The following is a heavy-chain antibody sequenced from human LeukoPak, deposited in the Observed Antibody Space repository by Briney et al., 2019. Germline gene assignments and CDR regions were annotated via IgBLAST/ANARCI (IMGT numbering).Heavy chain of an antibody. CDR2: IYYSGST. J-gene: IGHJ6*03. D-gene: IGHD2-2*01. CDR1: GGSISSHY. CDR3: AREIVVPAATTIYYYYYYMDV. V-gene: IGHV4-59*11. Sequence: ETLSLTCTVSGGSISSHYWSWIRQPPGKGLEWIGYIYYSGSTNYNPSLKSRVTISVDTSKNQFSLKLSSVTAADTAVYYCAREIVVPAATTIYYYYYYMDVWGKGTTVTVSS.